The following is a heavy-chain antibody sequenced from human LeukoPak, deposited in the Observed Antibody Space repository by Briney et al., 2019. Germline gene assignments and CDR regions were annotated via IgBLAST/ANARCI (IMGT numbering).Heavy chain of an antibody. CDR2: IYSGGST. J-gene: IGHJ4*02. CDR1: GFTFSSNY. Sequence: GGSLRLSCAASGFTFSSNYMSWVRQAPGKGLEWVSVIYSGGSTYYADSVKGRFTISRDNSKNTLYLQMNSLRAEDTAVYYCARERSYYYDSSNYFDYWGQGTLVTVSS. CDR3: ARERSYYYDSSNYFDY. V-gene: IGHV3-53*01. D-gene: IGHD3-22*01.